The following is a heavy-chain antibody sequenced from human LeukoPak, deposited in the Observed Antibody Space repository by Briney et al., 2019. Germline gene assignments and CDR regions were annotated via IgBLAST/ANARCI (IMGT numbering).Heavy chain of an antibody. CDR1: GYTFTSYD. V-gene: IGHV1-8*01. J-gene: IGHJ4*02. D-gene: IGHD3-3*01. CDR2: MNPNSGNT. CDR3: ARVSTYFGVVTDFDY. Sequence: ASVKVSCKASGYTFTSYDINWVRQATGQGLEWMGWMNPNSGNTGYAQKFQGRVTMTRNTSISTVYMELSSLRSEDTAVYYCARVSTYFGVVTDFDYWGQGTLVTVSS.